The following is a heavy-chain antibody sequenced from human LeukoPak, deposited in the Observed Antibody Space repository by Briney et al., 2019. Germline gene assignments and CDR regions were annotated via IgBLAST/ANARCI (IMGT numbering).Heavy chain of an antibody. CDR1: GGSISSGGYS. Sequence: SQTLSLTCAVSGGSISSGGYSWSWIRQPPGKGLEWIGYIYHSGSTNYNPSLKSRVTISVDTSKNQFSLKLSSVTAADTAVYYCARGDSEQQLVLRRPRGRFLWFDYWGQGTLVTVSS. D-gene: IGHD6-13*01. J-gene: IGHJ4*02. CDR2: IYHSGST. CDR3: ARGDSEQQLVLRRPRGRFLWFDY. V-gene: IGHV4-30-2*01.